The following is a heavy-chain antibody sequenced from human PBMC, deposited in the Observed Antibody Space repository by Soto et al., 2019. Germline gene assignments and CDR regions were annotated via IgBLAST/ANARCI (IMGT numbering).Heavy chain of an antibody. D-gene: IGHD3-3*01. J-gene: IGHJ6*03. CDR3: ARGDGVDYYYYYMDV. V-gene: IGHV4-31*03. CDR2: IYYSGST. CDR1: GGSISSGGYY. Sequence: SETLSLTCTVSGGSISSGGYYWSWIRQHPGKGLEWIGYIYYSGSTYYNPSLKSRVTISVDTSKNQFSLKLSSVTAADTAVYYCARGDGVDYYYYYMDVWGKGTTVTVSS.